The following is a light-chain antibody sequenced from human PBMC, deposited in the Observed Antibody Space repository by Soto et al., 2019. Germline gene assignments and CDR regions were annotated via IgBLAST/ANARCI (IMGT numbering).Light chain of an antibody. V-gene: IGKV3-15*01. CDR1: QSVSSN. Sequence: EIVMTQSPATLCVSPGERATLSCRASQSVSSNLAWNQQKPGQAPRLLIYGASTRATGIPAKFSGSGSGTEFTLTISSLQSEDFAVYYCQHYNNWPPWTFGQGTRVEIK. CDR3: QHYNNWPPWT. J-gene: IGKJ1*01. CDR2: GAS.